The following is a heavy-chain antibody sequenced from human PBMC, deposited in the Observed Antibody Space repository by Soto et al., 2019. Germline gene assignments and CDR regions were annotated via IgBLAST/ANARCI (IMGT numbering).Heavy chain of an antibody. CDR2: LYWHDNT. V-gene: IGHV2-5*01. J-gene: IGHJ5*02. CDR3: AKSGSSGWYGWFDP. D-gene: IGHD6-19*01. CDR1: GFSLSASGEG. Sequence: SGPTLVNPTQTLTLTCTVSGFSLSASGEGVGWIRQPPGKALEWLGVLYWHDNTRYTRYSPSLKNRLAITEDTSKNQVVLTLTNMDPVDTATYFCAKSGSSGWYGWFDPWGQGTLVTVSS.